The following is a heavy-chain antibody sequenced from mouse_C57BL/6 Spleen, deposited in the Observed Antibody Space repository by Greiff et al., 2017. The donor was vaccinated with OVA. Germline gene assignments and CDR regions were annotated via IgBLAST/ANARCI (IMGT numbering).Heavy chain of an antibody. CDR1: GYTFTSYW. D-gene: IGHD2-3*01. CDR2: IDPSDSYT. J-gene: IGHJ3*01. CDR3: ARSKGYEAY. V-gene: IGHV1-50*01. Sequence: VKLQQPGAELVKPGASVKLSCKASGYTFTSYWMQWVKQRPGQGLEWIGEIDPSDSYTNYNQKFKGKATLTVDTSSSTAYMQLSSLTSEDSAVYYCARSKGYEAYWGQGTLVTVSA.